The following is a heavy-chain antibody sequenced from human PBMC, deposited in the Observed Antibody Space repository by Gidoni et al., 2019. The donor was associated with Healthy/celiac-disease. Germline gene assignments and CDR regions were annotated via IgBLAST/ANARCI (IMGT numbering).Heavy chain of an antibody. Sequence: HVPLQESSPGLVKPSYTLSLTCTVSGGSIISFSWICIRHPPGKGLWWIGRISTSGRPKYTPSRKSRVTMAVDTSKNQFALKLRSVTAADTAVYYCARDRVDRRGYCSGGSCSLHRFFGHYYYYGMDVWGQGTTVTVSS. D-gene: IGHD2-15*01. V-gene: IGHV4-4*07. CDR2: ISTSGRP. CDR1: GGSIISFS. J-gene: IGHJ6*02. CDR3: ARDRVDRRGYCSGGSCSLHRFFGHYYYYGMDV.